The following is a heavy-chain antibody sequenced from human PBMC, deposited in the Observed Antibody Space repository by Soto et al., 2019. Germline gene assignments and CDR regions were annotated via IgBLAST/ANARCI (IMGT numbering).Heavy chain of an antibody. CDR2: ISSDSSDI. CDR1: GLTLSDFY. CDR3: ARGHHGLEY. J-gene: IGHJ4*03. D-gene: IGHD3-10*01. Sequence: QVQLVESGGDLVKPGGSLRLSCRASGLTLSDFYMSWVRQTPGKGPEWLSYISSDSSDIFYADSVKGRFTSSRDNAQNSLYLQMNGLRDDDTAVYFCARGHHGLEYWGHGTADSVSS. V-gene: IGHV3-11*01.